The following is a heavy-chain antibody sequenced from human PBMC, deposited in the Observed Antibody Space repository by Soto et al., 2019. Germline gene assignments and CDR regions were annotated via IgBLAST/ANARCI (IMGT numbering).Heavy chain of an antibody. Sequence: GGSVRLSCAGSGFTFSSFWMSWVRQAPGKGLEWVANIKQDGSEKYYVDSVKGRFSISRDNAKNSLYLQMNSLRAEDTAVYYCARDLRGYCTSTTCYMMADYFDYSGQGTLVTVSS. J-gene: IGHJ4*02. CDR1: GFTFSSFW. CDR2: IKQDGSEK. CDR3: ARDLRGYCTSTTCYMMADYFDY. V-gene: IGHV3-7*01. D-gene: IGHD2-2*02.